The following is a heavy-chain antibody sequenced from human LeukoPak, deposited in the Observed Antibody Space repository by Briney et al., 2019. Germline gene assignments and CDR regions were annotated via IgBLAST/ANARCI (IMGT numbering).Heavy chain of an antibody. CDR1: GGSISSNSHY. J-gene: IGHJ4*02. CDR2: IYYSGNT. CDR3: ARHGSPSFFDY. Sequence: SETLSLTCTVSGGSISSNSHYWGWIRQTPGKGLEWIGYIYYSGNTNYNPSLKSRVTISVDTSKTQFSLKLSSVTAADTAVYYCARHGSPSFFDYWGQGTLVTVSS. V-gene: IGHV4-61*05.